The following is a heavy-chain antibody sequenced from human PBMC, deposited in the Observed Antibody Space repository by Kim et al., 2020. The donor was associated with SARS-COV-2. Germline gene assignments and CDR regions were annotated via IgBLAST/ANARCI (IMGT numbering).Heavy chain of an antibody. J-gene: IGHJ4*02. V-gene: IGHV1-69*13. D-gene: IGHD3-22*01. CDR3: ARAYYYDSSGYWDFDY. Sequence: SVKVSCKASGGTFSSYAISWVRQAPGQGLEWMGGIIPIFGTANYAQKFQGRVTITADESTSTAYMELSSLRSEDTAVYYCARAYYYDSSGYWDFDYWGQGTLVTVSS. CDR1: GGTFSSYA. CDR2: IIPIFGTA.